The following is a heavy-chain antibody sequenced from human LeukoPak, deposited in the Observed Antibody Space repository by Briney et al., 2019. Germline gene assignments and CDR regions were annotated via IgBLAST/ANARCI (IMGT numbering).Heavy chain of an antibody. Sequence: GGSLRLSCGASGFTFSSYWMSWVRQAPGKGLEWVANIKQDGSEKYYVDSVKGRFTISRDNAKNSLYLQMNSLRAEDTALYYCVRGYSYGYRFDYWGQGTLVTVSS. V-gene: IGHV3-7*03. CDR3: VRGYSYGYRFDY. CDR1: GFTFSSYW. J-gene: IGHJ4*02. CDR2: IKQDGSEK. D-gene: IGHD5-18*01.